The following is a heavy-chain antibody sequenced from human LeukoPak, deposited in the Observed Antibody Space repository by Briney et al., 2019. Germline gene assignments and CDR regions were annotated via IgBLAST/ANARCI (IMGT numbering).Heavy chain of an antibody. CDR1: GFTSCSYS. Sequence: HGGSLRLSCAVSGFTSCSYSMNWVRQARGKGLDWVSSISSSSSYIYYADSVKGRFTISRDNAKNSLYLQMNSLRAEDTAVYYCARGDYGGDYFDYWGQGTLVTVSS. CDR3: ARGDYGGDYFDY. CDR2: ISSSSSYI. V-gene: IGHV3-21*04. D-gene: IGHD4-23*01. J-gene: IGHJ4*02.